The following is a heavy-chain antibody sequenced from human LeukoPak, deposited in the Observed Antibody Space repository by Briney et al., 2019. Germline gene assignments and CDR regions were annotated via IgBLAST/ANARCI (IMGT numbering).Heavy chain of an antibody. V-gene: IGHV3-23*01. CDR1: GFTFSTYA. CDR3: AKGSIMLWV. CDR2: IIASVTSP. J-gene: IGHJ4*02. D-gene: IGHD2-8*01. Sequence: GGSLRLSCAASGFTFSTYAMSWVRQAPGKGLEWVSSIIASVTSPYYTDSVKGRFTISRDTSKNTLSLQMNSLRVDDTAVYYCAKGSIMLWVGGQGTLVTVSS.